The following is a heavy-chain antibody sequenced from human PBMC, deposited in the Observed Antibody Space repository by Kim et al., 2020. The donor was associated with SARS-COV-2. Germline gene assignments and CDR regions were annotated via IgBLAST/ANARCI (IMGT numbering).Heavy chain of an antibody. D-gene: IGHD1-26*01. J-gene: IGHJ4*02. V-gene: IGHV3-33*01. CDR1: GFTFSSYG. CDR3: ARAGGSNLQSDDVDY. Sequence: GGSLRLSCAASGFTFSSYGMHWVRQAPGKGLEWVAVIWYDGSTKYYADSVKGRFTISRDNSKNTFYLQMNTLRAEDTAVYYCARAGGSNLQSDDVDYWGQGTLVTVSS. CDR2: IWYDGSTK.